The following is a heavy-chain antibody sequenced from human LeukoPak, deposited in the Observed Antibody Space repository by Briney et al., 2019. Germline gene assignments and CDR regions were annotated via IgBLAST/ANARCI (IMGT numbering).Heavy chain of an antibody. CDR2: INPNSGGT. J-gene: IGHJ4*02. Sequence: GASVKVSCKASGYTFTSYGISWVRQAPGQGLEWMGWINPNSGGTNYAQKFQGRVTMTRDTSISTAYMELSRLRSDDTAVYYCARNLDSGSYYPMDYWGQGTLVTVSS. CDR1: GYTFTSYG. D-gene: IGHD1-26*01. V-gene: IGHV1-2*02. CDR3: ARNLDSGSYYPMDY.